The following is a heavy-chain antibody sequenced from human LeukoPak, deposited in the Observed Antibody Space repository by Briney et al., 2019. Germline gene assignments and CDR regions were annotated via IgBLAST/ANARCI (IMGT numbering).Heavy chain of an antibody. CDR2: IKSKTDGGTT. V-gene: IGHV3-15*01. J-gene: IGHJ3*02. CDR3: TTDWAYYYDSSGYLDAFDI. Sequence: GGSLRLSCAASGFTFSNAWMSWVRQAPGKGLEWVGRIKSKTDGGTTDYAAPVKGSFTISRDDSKNTLYLQMNSLKTEDTAVYYCTTDWAYYYDSSGYLDAFDIWGQGTMVTVSS. D-gene: IGHD3-22*01. CDR1: GFTFSNAW.